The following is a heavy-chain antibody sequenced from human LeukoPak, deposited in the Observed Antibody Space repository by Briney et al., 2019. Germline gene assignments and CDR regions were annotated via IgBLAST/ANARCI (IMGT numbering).Heavy chain of an antibody. CDR2: ISSSGSTI. V-gene: IGHV3-11*01. CDR3: ARDSRSSWHIDS. CDR1: GFTFSDYY. D-gene: IGHD6-13*01. J-gene: IGHJ4*02. Sequence: PGGSLRLSCAASGFTFSDYYMSWLRQAPGKGREWGSYISSSGSTIYYADSVKGRFTISRDNAKNSLYLQMNSLRAEDTAVYYCARDSRSSWHIDSWGQGTLVTVSS.